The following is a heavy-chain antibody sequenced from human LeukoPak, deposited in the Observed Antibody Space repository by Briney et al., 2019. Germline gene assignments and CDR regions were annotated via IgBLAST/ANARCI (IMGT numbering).Heavy chain of an antibody. J-gene: IGHJ6*02. V-gene: IGHV1-18*01. CDR1: GYRFYTFG. CDR2: VSGHDGST. D-gene: IGHD5-24*01. Sequence: ASVKVSCKASGYRFYTFGISWVRQAPGQGLEWMGWVSGHDGSTQYTQKFQERVTMTTEKSRSTAYLELGALRSDDTAVYYCAKTRAHNLDVWGQGTTVIVSS. CDR3: AKTRAHNLDV.